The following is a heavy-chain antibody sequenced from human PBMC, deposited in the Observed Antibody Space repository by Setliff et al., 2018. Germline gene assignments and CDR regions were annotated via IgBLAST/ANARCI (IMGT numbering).Heavy chain of an antibody. D-gene: IGHD1-26*01. CDR1: GDTFSTYS. CDR3: ARDLLGSQGRTFDL. V-gene: IGHV1-69*06. J-gene: IGHJ4*02. Sequence: SVKVSCKASGDTFSTYSLSWVRQAPGQGLEWMGGIIPLLETVKYAQKFQGRLTITADKSTSTGYMELSSLTSEDTAMYYCARDLLGSQGRTFDLWGQGTLVTVSS. CDR2: IIPLLETV.